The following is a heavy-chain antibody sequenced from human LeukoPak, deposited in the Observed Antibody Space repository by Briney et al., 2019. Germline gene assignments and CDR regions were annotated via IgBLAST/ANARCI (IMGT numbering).Heavy chain of an antibody. D-gene: IGHD3-22*01. Sequence: WASVKVSCKASGGTFSSYAISWVRQATGQGLEWMGGIIPIFGTANYAQKFQGRVTITADESTSTAYMELSSLRSEDTAVYYCARGPWDSSGYYSFDYWGQGTLVTVSS. CDR3: ARGPWDSSGYYSFDY. CDR1: GGTFSSYA. V-gene: IGHV1-69*01. J-gene: IGHJ4*02. CDR2: IIPIFGTA.